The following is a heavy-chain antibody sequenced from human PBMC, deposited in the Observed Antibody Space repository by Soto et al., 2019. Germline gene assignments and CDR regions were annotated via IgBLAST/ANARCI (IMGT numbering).Heavy chain of an antibody. D-gene: IGHD4-17*01. CDR3: ARDRVGLRRTTPPSDAYHI. CDR2: ISAYNGNT. V-gene: IGHV1-18*01. CDR1: GYTFINYA. Sequence: VQLVQSGAEVKNPGASVKVSCKASGYTFINYAISWVRQAPGPGLEWMGWISAYNGNTVYAQKFQGRFTRTTDTSTSTAYLELRSLTSDDAAVYYCARDRVGLRRTTPPSDAYHILGQGTVVTVSS. J-gene: IGHJ3*02.